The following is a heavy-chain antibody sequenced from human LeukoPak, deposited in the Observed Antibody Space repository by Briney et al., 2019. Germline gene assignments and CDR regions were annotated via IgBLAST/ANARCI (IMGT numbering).Heavy chain of an antibody. CDR1: GGSISSYY. CDR3: AREAGYNSIDY. CDR2: IYYSGST. Sequence: SETLSLTCTVSGGSISSYYWSWIRQPPGKGLEWIGYIYYSGSTNYNPSLKSRVTISVDTSKNQFSLKLSSVTAADTAVYYCAREAGYNSIDYWGQGTLVTVSS. J-gene: IGHJ4*02. D-gene: IGHD5-24*01. V-gene: IGHV4-59*01.